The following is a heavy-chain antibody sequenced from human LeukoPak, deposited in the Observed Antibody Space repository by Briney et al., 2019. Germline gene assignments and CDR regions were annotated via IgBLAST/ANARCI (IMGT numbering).Heavy chain of an antibody. J-gene: IGHJ4*02. CDR2: IIPILGIA. Sequence: ASVKVSCKASGGTFSSYAISWVRQAPGQGLEWMGRIIPILGIANYAQKFQGRVTITADKSTSTAYMELRSLRSDDTAVYYCARDLNGFDYWGQGTLVTVSS. D-gene: IGHD2-8*01. CDR1: GGTFSSYA. CDR3: ARDLNGFDY. V-gene: IGHV1-69*04.